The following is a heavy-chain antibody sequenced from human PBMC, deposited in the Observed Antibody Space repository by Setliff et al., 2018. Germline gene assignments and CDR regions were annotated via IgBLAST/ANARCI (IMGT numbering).Heavy chain of an antibody. J-gene: IGHJ3*02. CDR2: IYFGGNT. CDR3: ARDASASDGRNAFDI. D-gene: IGHD1-26*01. CDR1: DFSVGSVYY. Sequence: PSETLSLTCAVSDFSVGSVYYWGWIRQPPGKGLEWIGNIYFGGNTYFNPSFKSRVTMSIDTSNSQFSLKLSSVTAADTAIYYCARDASASDGRNAFDIWGQGTMVTVSS. V-gene: IGHV4-38-2*02.